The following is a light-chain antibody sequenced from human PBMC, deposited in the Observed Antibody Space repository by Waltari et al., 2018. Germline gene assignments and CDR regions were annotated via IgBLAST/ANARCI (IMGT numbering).Light chain of an antibody. CDR3: SSYTTRSTRV. J-gene: IGLJ1*01. Sequence: GLAQAAPVSGSPGQSDHNPCTATSSDVGDYKYVSWYQQHPGKVPKLLIYDVTNRPSGISYRFSGSKSGYTASLTISGLQAEDEADYYCSSYTTRSTRVFGTGTKVTVL. CDR2: DVT. V-gene: IGLV2-14*03. CDR1: SSDVGDYKY.